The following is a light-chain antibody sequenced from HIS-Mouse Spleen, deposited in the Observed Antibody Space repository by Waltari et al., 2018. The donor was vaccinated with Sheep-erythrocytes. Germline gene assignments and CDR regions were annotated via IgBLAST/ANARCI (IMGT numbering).Light chain of an antibody. CDR1: SSDVGGYNY. CDR3: SSYAGSNNWV. Sequence: QSALTPPPSASGSPGQSVTISCTGTSSDVGGYNYVPWYQQHPGKAPKLMIYEVSKRPSGVPDRFPGSKSGNTASLTVSGLQAEDEADYYCSSYAGSNNWVFGGGTKLTVL. CDR2: EVS. V-gene: IGLV2-8*01. J-gene: IGLJ3*02.